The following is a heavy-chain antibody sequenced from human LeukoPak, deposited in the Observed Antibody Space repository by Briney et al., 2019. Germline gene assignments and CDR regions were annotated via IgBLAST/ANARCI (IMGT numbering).Heavy chain of an antibody. CDR2: ISSSSSYI. J-gene: IGHJ5*02. D-gene: IGHD6-13*01. V-gene: IGHV3-21*01. CDR3: ARGSIAAADYNWFDP. CDR1: GFTFTSHS. Sequence: RTGGSLRLSCTASGFTFTSHSMNWVRQAPGKGLEWVSSISSSSSYIYYADSVKGRFTISRDNAKNSLYLQMNSLRAEDTAVYYCARGSIAAADYNWFDPWGQGTLVTVSS.